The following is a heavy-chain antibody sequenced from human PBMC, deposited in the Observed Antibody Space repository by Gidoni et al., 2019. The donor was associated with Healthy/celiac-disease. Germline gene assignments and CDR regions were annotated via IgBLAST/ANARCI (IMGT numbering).Heavy chain of an antibody. J-gene: IGHJ4*02. D-gene: IGHD2-15*01. CDR1: GGSISSYF. CDR2: IYYSGST. V-gene: IGHV4-59*01. Sequence: QVQLQESGPGLVKPSATLSLTCTVSGGSISSYFWSWIRQPPGKGLEWIEYIYYSGSTNYNPSLKSRVTISVDTSKNQFSLKLSSVTAADTAVYYCATQKDARGGFDYWGQGTLVTVSS. CDR3: ATQKDARGGFDY.